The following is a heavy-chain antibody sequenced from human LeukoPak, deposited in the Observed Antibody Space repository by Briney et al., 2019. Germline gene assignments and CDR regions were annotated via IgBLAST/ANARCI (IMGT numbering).Heavy chain of an antibody. CDR2: IYYSGST. CDR3: ARDPGIAAAEDY. Sequence: NTSETLSLTCTVSGGSISSYYWSWIRQPPGKGLEWIGYIYYSGSTNYNPSLKSRVTISVDTSKNQFSLKLSSVTAADTAVYYCARDPGIAAAEDYWGQGTLVTVSS. V-gene: IGHV4-59*01. D-gene: IGHD6-13*01. CDR1: GGSISSYY. J-gene: IGHJ4*02.